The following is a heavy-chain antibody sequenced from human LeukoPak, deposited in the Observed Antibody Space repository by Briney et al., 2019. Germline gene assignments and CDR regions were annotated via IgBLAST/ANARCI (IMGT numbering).Heavy chain of an antibody. D-gene: IGHD2-2*02. J-gene: IGHJ4*02. CDR2: INPNSGGT. V-gene: IGHV1-2*02. Sequence: ASVKVSCKASGYSFTGYYMHWVRQAPGQGLEWMGWINPNSGGTNYAQKFQGRVTMTRDTSISTAYMELSRLRSDDTAVYYCARASYQLLYGLDYWGQGTLVTVSS. CDR1: GYSFTGYY. CDR3: ARASYQLLYGLDY.